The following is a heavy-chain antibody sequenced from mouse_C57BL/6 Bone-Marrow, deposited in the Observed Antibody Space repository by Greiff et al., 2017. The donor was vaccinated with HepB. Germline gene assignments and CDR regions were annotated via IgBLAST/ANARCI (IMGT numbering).Heavy chain of an antibody. J-gene: IGHJ2*01. V-gene: IGHV1-72*01. D-gene: IGHD3-1*01. CDR1: GYTFTSYW. CDR3: AREGAYHYFDY. Sequence: QVQLKQPGAELVKPGASVKLSCKASGYTFTSYWMHWVKQRPGRGLEWIGRIDPNSGGTKYNEKFKSKATLTVDKPSSTAYMQLSSLTSEDSAVYYCAREGAYHYFDYWGQGTTLTVSS. CDR2: IDPNSGGT.